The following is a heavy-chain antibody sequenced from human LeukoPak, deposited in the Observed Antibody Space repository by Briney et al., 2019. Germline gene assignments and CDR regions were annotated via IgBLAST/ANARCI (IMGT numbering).Heavy chain of an antibody. CDR2: IYYGGGT. Sequence: SETLSLTCTVSGGSISSYYWSWIRQPPGKGLEWIGYIYYGGGTNYNPSLKSRVTISVDTSKNQFSLKLSSVTAADTAVYYCARAGQWLVMGYFDYWGQGTLVTVSS. CDR1: GGSISSYY. V-gene: IGHV4-59*12. D-gene: IGHD6-19*01. J-gene: IGHJ4*02. CDR3: ARAGQWLVMGYFDY.